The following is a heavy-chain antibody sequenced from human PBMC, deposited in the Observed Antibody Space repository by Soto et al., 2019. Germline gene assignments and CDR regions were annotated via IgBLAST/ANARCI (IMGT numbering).Heavy chain of an antibody. Sequence: PGGSLRLSCAASGFTFSSYAMHWVRQAPGKGLEWVAVISYDGSNKYYADSVKGRFTISRDNSKNTLYLQMNSPRAEDTAVYYCARDAHSTTMIVAGIVYWGQGTLVTVSS. V-gene: IGHV3-30-3*01. D-gene: IGHD3-22*01. CDR3: ARDAHSTTMIVAGIVY. J-gene: IGHJ4*02. CDR2: ISYDGSNK. CDR1: GFTFSSYA.